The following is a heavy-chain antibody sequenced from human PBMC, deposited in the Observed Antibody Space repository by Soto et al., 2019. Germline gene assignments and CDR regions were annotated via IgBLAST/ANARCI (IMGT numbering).Heavy chain of an antibody. J-gene: IGHJ6*02. V-gene: IGHV3-30-3*01. D-gene: IGHD1-26*01. Sequence: VQLVESGGGVVQPGRSLRLSCAASGFTFSNFAMHWVRQAPGKGLEWVAYISYVGNNKNYADSVKGRFTISRDNSKNTLFLQMNSLRGEDTAVYFCAREVGKVEPGSVGGMDVWGQGTTVTVSS. CDR1: GFTFSNFA. CDR3: AREVGKVEPGSVGGMDV. CDR2: ISYVGNNK.